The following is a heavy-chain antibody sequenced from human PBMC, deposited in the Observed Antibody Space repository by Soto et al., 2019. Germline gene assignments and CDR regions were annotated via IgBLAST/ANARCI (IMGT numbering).Heavy chain of an antibody. V-gene: IGHV3-23*01. D-gene: IGHD1-26*01. J-gene: IGHJ4*02. CDR3: AKTVGATKLEDY. CDR1: GFNFTNQV. Sequence: EVQVLESGGALVQPTGSLRLSCSASGFNFTNQVINWVRQAPGKGLEWVSSISNSDDVGFYADSVRGRFIVSRDISTNSVFLQMNLLRVEDTAIYYCAKTVGATKLEDYWGQGTLVTVSS. CDR2: ISNSDDVG.